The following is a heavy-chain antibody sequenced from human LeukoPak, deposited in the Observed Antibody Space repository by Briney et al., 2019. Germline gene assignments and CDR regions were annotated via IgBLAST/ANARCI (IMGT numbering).Heavy chain of an antibody. CDR2: ITGSSSTV. D-gene: IGHD2-15*01. CDR1: RFTFSNYN. Sequence: HPGGSLRLSCAASRFTFSNYNMHWVRQAPGKGLEWISYITGSSSTVYYADSVKGRFTISRDNAKSSLYLQMDSLRAEDTAIYYCTRKTPGRTPFDYWGQGILVTVSS. J-gene: IGHJ4*02. V-gene: IGHV3-48*01. CDR3: TRKTPGRTPFDY.